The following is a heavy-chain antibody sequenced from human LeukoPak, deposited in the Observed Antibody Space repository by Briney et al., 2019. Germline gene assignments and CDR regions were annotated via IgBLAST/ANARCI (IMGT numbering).Heavy chain of an antibody. CDR2: ISSTSSHT. V-gene: IGHV3-21*01. D-gene: IGHD5-12*01. Sequence: GRSLRLSCAASGFTFSSYGMHWVRQAPGKGLEWVSSISSTSSHTYYAESVEGRFTISRDNAKNSLYLQMESLRAEDTAVYYCASQDIVAATGAELDYWGQGTLVTVSS. J-gene: IGHJ4*02. CDR1: GFTFSSYG. CDR3: ASQDIVAATGAELDY.